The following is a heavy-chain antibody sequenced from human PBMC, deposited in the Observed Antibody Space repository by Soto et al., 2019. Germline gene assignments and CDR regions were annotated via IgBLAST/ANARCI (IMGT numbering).Heavy chain of an antibody. CDR3: AHIGGSANYYPNYFDY. CDR1: GFSLSTSGVG. J-gene: IGHJ4*02. D-gene: IGHD3-10*01. Sequence: QITLKESGPTLVKPTQTLTLTCTFSGFSLSTSGVGVTWIRQPPGKALEWLALIYWDDDKRYSPSLKTRLTINKDTSRNQVVLTMTNMDPLDTATYYCAHIGGSANYYPNYFDYWGQGSLVTVSS. CDR2: IYWDDDK. V-gene: IGHV2-5*02.